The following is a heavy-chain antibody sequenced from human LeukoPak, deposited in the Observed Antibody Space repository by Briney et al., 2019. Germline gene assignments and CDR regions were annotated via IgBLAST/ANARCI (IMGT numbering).Heavy chain of an antibody. CDR1: GFTFSSYG. V-gene: IGHV3-30*18. J-gene: IGHJ4*02. CDR3: AKDGIVVSYFDY. D-gene: IGHD3-22*01. CDR2: IPYDGSNK. Sequence: PGGSLRLSCAASGFTFSSYGIHWVRQAPGKGLEWVAIIPYDGSNKYYADSVKGRFTISRDSSKNTLYLQMNSLRAEDTAMYYCAKDGIVVSYFDYWGQGTLVTVSS.